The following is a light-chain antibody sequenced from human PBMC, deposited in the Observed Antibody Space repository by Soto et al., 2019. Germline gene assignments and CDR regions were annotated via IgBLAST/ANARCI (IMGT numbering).Light chain of an antibody. Sequence: EIVLTQSPGTLSLSPGERATLSRRASQSVSSNYLAWYQQKPGQAPRLLIYDASTRATGIPDRFSGSGSGTDFTLTISRLEPEDFAVYYCQQYGSSPPRTFGQGTKVEVK. J-gene: IGKJ1*01. CDR1: QSVSSNY. CDR2: DAS. CDR3: QQYGSSPPRT. V-gene: IGKV3-20*01.